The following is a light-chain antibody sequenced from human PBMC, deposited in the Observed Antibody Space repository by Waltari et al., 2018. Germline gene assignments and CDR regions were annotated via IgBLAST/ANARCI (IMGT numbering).Light chain of an antibody. Sequence: QSALTQPASVSGTPGPSITLSFSGTTSDVGSYDLVPWYQQHPGEAPKLLICEVFKRPPDTSSRFSGAKSGSTASLTISGLQPEDEADYYCCSYAGRGTYVFGSGTKVTVL. CDR3: CSYAGRGTYV. CDR1: TSDVGSYDL. CDR2: EVF. V-gene: IGLV2-23*02. J-gene: IGLJ1*01.